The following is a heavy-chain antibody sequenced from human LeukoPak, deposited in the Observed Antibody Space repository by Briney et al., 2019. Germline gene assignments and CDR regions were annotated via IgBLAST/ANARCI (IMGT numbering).Heavy chain of an antibody. V-gene: IGHV3-33*01. J-gene: IGHJ4*02. D-gene: IGHD2-21*02. CDR1: GFTFSSYG. CDR3: ARDGPLTHIVVVTATFDY. Sequence: GGSLRLSCAASGFTFSSYGMHWVRQAPGKGLEWVAVIWYDGSNKYYADSVKGRFTISRDNSKNTLYLQMNSLRAEDTAVYYCARDGPLTHIVVVTATFDYWGQGTLVTVSS. CDR2: IWYDGSNK.